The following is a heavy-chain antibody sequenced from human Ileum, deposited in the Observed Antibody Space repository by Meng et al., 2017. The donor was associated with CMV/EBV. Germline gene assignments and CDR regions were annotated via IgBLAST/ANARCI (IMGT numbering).Heavy chain of an antibody. CDR1: GFSRSTTGVG. J-gene: IGHJ4*02. CDR2: IYWDDDK. CDR3: AHRGYDDSTDYLDY. V-gene: IGHV2-5*02. Sequence: QITLKRSGPTLVKPTQTLPLTCTFSGFSRSTTGVGVGWIRQPPGKALEWLALIYWDDDKRYSPSLKSRLTLSKDTSKSQVVLTMTNMDPVDTATYYCAHRGYDDSTDYLDYWGQGTLVTVSS. D-gene: IGHD3-22*01.